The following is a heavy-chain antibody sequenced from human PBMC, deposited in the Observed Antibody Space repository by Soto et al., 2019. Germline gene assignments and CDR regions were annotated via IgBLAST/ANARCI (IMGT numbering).Heavy chain of an antibody. Sequence: PGGSLRLSCAASGFTFSSYWMSWVRQAPGKGLEWVANIKQDGSEKYYVDSVKGRFTISRDNAKNSLYLQMNSLRAEDTAVYYCASTTAMANLVTPERSYWGQGTLVTSPQ. CDR2: IKQDGSEK. J-gene: IGHJ4*02. CDR1: GFTFSSYW. D-gene: IGHD5-18*01. V-gene: IGHV3-7*01. CDR3: ASTTAMANLVTPERSY.